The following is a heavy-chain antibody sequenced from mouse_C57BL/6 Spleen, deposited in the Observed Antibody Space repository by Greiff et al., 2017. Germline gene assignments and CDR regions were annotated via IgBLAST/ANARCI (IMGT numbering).Heavy chain of an antibody. V-gene: IGHV1-69*01. CDR1: GYTFTSYW. CDR3: AIAAGVATDY. D-gene: IGHD1-1*01. CDR2: IDPSDSYS. J-gene: IGHJ2*01. Sequence: QVQLQQPGAELVMPGASVKLSCKASGYTFTSYWMHWVKQRPGQGLEWIGEIDPSDSYSNYHQKFQGKSTLTADKSSSTAYMQLSGLPSEDAAVYYCAIAAGVATDYWGQGTTLTVSS.